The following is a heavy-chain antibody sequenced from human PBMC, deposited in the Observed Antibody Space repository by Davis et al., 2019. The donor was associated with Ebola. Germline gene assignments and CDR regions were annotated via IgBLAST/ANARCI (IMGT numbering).Heavy chain of an antibody. V-gene: IGHV3-74*01. CDR3: ALTVAFGYFDY. CDR1: GFTVSSNY. J-gene: IGHJ4*02. CDR2: INSDGSST. D-gene: IGHD6-19*01. Sequence: GESLKISCAASGFTVSSNYMSWVRQAPGKGLVWVLRINSDGSSTSYADSVKGRFTISRNNAKNTLYLQMNSLRAEDTAVYYCALTVAFGYFDYWGQGTLVTVSS.